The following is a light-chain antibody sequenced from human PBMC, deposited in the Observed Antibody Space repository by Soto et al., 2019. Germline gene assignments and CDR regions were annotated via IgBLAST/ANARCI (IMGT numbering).Light chain of an antibody. V-gene: IGKV1-39*01. J-gene: IGKJ3*01. CDR3: QQSYSTPLFT. CDR1: QSISSY. CDR2: AAS. Sequence: DIPMTQSPSSLSASVGDRVTITCRASQSISSYLNWYQQKPGKAPKLLIYAASSLQSGVPSRFSGSGSGTDFTLTIRSLQPEDFAPYYCQQSYSTPLFTFGPGTKVDI.